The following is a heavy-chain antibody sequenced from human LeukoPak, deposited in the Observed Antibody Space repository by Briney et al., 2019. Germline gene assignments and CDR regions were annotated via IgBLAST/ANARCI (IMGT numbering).Heavy chain of an antibody. CDR1: GFIFSNYA. CDR3: AKHRPPDS. CDR2: IRYDGYNR. D-gene: IGHD6-6*01. J-gene: IGHJ4*02. V-gene: IGHV3-30*02. Sequence: GGSLRLSCAASGFIFSNYAMHWVRQAPGKGLEWVASIRYDGYNRYYADSVQDRFTISRDNSKNTLYLQMNSLRTEDTAVFYCAKHRPPDSWGQGTLVTVSS.